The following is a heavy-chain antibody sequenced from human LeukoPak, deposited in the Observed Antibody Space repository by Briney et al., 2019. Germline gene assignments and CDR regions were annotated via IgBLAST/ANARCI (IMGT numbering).Heavy chain of an antibody. Sequence: GASVKVSCKVSGYTLTELSMHWVRQAPGKGLEWMGGFDPEGGETIYAQKFQGRVTMTEDTSTDTAYMELSSLRSEDTAVYYCATWGSGWYRGDYFDYWGQGTLVTVSS. J-gene: IGHJ4*02. V-gene: IGHV1-24*01. CDR1: GYTLTELS. CDR3: ATWGSGWYRGDYFDY. D-gene: IGHD6-19*01. CDR2: FDPEGGET.